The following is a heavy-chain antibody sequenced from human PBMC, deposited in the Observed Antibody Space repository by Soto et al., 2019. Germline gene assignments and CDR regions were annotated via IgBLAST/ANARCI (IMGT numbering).Heavy chain of an antibody. Sequence: QVQLVQSGAEVKKPGSSVKVSCKASGGTFSSYAISWVRQAPGQGLEWMGGIIPIFGTANYAQKFQGRVTITADESTSTAYMELSSLRSEDTAVYYCARCKYGDYPSTYYYYGMDVWGQGTTVTVSS. J-gene: IGHJ6*02. CDR3: ARCKYGDYPSTYYYYGMDV. CDR1: GGTFSSYA. CDR2: IIPIFGTA. V-gene: IGHV1-69*12. D-gene: IGHD4-17*01.